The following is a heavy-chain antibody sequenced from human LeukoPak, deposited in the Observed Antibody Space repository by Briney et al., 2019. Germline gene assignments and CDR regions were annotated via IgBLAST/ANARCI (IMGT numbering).Heavy chain of an antibody. CDR2: SIPIFGTA. CDR1: GGTFSSYA. D-gene: IGHD2-15*01. V-gene: IGHV1-69*05. Sequence: SVKLSCKASGGTFSSYAISWVRQAPGQGLEWMGGSIPIFGTANYAQKFQGRVTITTDESTSTAYMELSRLRSEDTAGYYCARGGGYCSGGSSYGDYYYYYMDVWGKGTTVPVSS. CDR3: ARGGGYCSGGSSYGDYYYYYMDV. J-gene: IGHJ6*03.